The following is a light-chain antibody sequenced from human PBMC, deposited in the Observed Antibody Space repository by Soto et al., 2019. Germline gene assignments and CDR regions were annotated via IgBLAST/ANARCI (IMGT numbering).Light chain of an antibody. CDR3: RQYYSTPPET. V-gene: IGKV4-1*01. CDR2: WAS. CDR1: QSVLYSSNNKNY. Sequence: DKVMTPSRGSMVLISGEAATIKCKSSQSVLYSSNNKNYLAWYQQKPGQPPKLLIYWASTRESGVPDRFSGSGSGTDFTLTIGSLQAEDVAVYYCRQYYSTPPETVGQGTKVDIK. J-gene: IGKJ1*01.